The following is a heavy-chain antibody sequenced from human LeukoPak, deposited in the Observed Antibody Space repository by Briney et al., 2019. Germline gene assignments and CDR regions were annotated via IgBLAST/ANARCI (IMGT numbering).Heavy chain of an antibody. CDR3: AKVRSGSANWALRIFDN. V-gene: IGHV3-23*01. D-gene: IGHD1-1*01. CDR2: ISGSGGST. Sequence: GGSLRLSCAASGFTFSTYAMTWVRQAPGKGLEWVPGISGSGGSTYYAESVKGRFTISRDNFKNTLYLQMNSLRAEDTAVYYCAKVRSGSANWALRIFDNWGQGTLVTVSS. J-gene: IGHJ4*02. CDR1: GFTFSTYA.